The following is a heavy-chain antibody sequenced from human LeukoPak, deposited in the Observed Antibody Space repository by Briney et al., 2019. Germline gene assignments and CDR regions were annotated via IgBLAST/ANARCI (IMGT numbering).Heavy chain of an antibody. CDR1: GFTFSSYA. Sequence: PGGSLRLSCAASGFTFSSYAMSWVRQAPGKGLEWVSAISGSGGSTYYADSVKGRFTISRDNSKNTLYLQMNSLRAEDTALYYCSKATPPRYGSNPDYWGQGTLVTVSS. D-gene: IGHD5-24*01. CDR3: SKATPPRYGSNPDY. V-gene: IGHV3-23*01. J-gene: IGHJ4*02. CDR2: ISGSGGST.